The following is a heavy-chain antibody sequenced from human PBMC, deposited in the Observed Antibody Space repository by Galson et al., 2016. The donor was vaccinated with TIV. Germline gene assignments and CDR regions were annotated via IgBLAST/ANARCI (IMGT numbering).Heavy chain of an antibody. Sequence: SLRLSCAASGFTFGSYGMHWVRQAPGKGLEWVAVMWFDGSDIYYADSVEGRFTISRDNSKNTLYLQMNSLRGKDTAVYYCARARYSNGWFTDFWGQGTLVTVSS. CDR1: GFTFGSYG. V-gene: IGHV3-33*01. J-gene: IGHJ4*02. CDR3: ARARYSNGWFTDF. D-gene: IGHD6-19*01. CDR2: MWFDGSDI.